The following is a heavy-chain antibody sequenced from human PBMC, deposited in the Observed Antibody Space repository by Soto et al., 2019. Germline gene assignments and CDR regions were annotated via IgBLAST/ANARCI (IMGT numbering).Heavy chain of an antibody. J-gene: IGHJ6*03. Sequence: GGSLRLSCAASGFTFSSYSMNWVRQAPGKGLEWVSYISSSSSTIYYADSVKGRFTISRDNAKNSLYLQMNSLRAEDTAVYYCAREPSSTIYCSGGSCPSTNYYYYMDVWGKGTTVTVSS. CDR1: GFTFSSYS. CDR2: ISSSSSTI. V-gene: IGHV3-48*01. D-gene: IGHD2-15*01. CDR3: AREPSSTIYCSGGSCPSTNYYYYMDV.